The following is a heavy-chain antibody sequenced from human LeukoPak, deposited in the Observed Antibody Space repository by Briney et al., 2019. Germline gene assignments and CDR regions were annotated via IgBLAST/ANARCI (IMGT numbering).Heavy chain of an antibody. CDR1: GGSISNFY. CDR3: AKEDIVVVTKYIHYGMDV. Sequence: SETLSLTCTVSGGSISNFYWSWVRQPPGKGLEWLGYIHSSGSTYYNPSLKSRVAISADTSKNQFSLKLNSVTAADTAVYYCAKEDIVVVTKYIHYGMDVWGQGTTATVSS. D-gene: IGHD2-15*01. V-gene: IGHV4-59*01. J-gene: IGHJ6*02. CDR2: IHSSGST.